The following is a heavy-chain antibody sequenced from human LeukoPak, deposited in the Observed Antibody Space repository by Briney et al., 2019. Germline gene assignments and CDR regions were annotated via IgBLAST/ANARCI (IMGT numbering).Heavy chain of an antibody. Sequence: PGGSLRLSCAASGFTFSSYAMSWVRQAPGKGLEWVSAISGSGGSTYYADSVKGRFTISRDNSKNTLYLQMNSLRAEDTAVYYCAKYNDYSNPRPTNWFDPWGQGTLVTVSS. J-gene: IGHJ5*02. D-gene: IGHD4-11*01. V-gene: IGHV3-23*01. CDR2: ISGSGGST. CDR3: AKYNDYSNPRPTNWFDP. CDR1: GFTFSSYA.